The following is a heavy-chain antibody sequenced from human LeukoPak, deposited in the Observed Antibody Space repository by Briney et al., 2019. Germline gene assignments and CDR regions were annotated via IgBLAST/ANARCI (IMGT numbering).Heavy chain of an antibody. J-gene: IGHJ4*02. Sequence: PGGSLRLSCAASGLSFSTFAMSWVRQGPARGLEWVSSIRGKGETFYADSVKGRFTLYSDTSRNTVYLQLNNLRVDDTAIYYCARASWVSSTDAVRWGQGTLVTVSS. CDR3: ARASWVSSTDAVR. CDR2: IRGKGET. D-gene: IGHD3-16*01. CDR1: GLSFSTFA. V-gene: IGHV3-23*01.